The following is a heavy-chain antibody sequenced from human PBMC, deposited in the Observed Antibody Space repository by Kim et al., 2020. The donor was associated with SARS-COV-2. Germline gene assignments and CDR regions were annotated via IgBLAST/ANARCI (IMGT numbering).Heavy chain of an antibody. Sequence: GGSLRLSCAASGFTFTGFWMTWVRQAPGKGLEWVADIKEDESEIYYVDSVNGRFTISRDNTKNSLHLQMNSLRVEDTAVYYCARGAGFLLDYWGQGSMVTVSS. V-gene: IGHV3-7*03. CDR2: IKEDESEI. CDR3: ARGAGFLLDY. J-gene: IGHJ4*02. CDR1: GFTFTGFW. D-gene: IGHD5-12*01.